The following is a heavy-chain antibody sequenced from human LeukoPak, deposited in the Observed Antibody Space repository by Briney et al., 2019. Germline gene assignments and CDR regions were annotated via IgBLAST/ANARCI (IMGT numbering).Heavy chain of an antibody. CDR1: GYTFTSYG. CDR2: ISAYNGNT. V-gene: IGHV1-18*01. D-gene: IGHD2/OR15-2a*01. Sequence: ASVKVSCKASGYTFTSYGISWVRQAPGQGLEWMGWISAYNGNTNYAQKLQGRVTMTTYTSTSTAYMELRSLRSDDTAVYYCARVYRPIVIVLNYYYYMDVWGKGTTVTVSS. J-gene: IGHJ6*03. CDR3: ARVYRPIVIVLNYYYYMDV.